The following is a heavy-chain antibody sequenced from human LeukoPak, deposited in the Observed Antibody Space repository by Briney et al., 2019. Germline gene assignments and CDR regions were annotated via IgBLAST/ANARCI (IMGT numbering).Heavy chain of an antibody. J-gene: IGHJ4*02. CDR3: AREKWELLRFFDY. D-gene: IGHD1-26*01. CDR1: GYTFTGYY. V-gene: IGHV1-2*02. Sequence: ASVKVSCKASGYTFTGYYMHWVRQAPGQGLEWMGWINPNSGGTNYAQKFQGRVTMTRDTSISTAYMELSRLRSDDTAVYYCAREKWELLRFFDYWGQGTLVTVSS. CDR2: INPNSGGT.